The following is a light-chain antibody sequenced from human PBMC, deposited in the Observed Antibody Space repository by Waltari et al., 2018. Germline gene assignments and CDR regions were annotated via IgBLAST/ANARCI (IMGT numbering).Light chain of an antibody. CDR2: KDT. V-gene: IGLV3-25*03. Sequence: SHELTQSPSVSASPGQTARITCSGDALPRQFGHWYQQKPGQAPVLVIYKDTERPAGIPERFSGSTSGTTITLTITGVQAEDEAEYYCQSSDSSDIFVFGGGTKLTVL. J-gene: IGLJ2*01. CDR1: ALPRQF. CDR3: QSSDSSDIFV.